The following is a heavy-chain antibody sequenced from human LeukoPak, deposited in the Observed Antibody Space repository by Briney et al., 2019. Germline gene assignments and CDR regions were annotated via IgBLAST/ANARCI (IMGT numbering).Heavy chain of an antibody. Sequence: SETLSLTCTVSGGSISSYYWSWIRQPAGKGLEWIGRIYTSGSTNYNPSLKSRVTMSVDTSKNQFSLKLSSVTAADTAVYYCAGYRHTYYDYVWGSSHPVQNWFDPWGQGTLVTVSS. J-gene: IGHJ5*02. CDR3: AGYRHTYYDYVWGSSHPVQNWFDP. CDR1: GGSISSYY. V-gene: IGHV4-4*07. D-gene: IGHD3-16*01. CDR2: IYTSGST.